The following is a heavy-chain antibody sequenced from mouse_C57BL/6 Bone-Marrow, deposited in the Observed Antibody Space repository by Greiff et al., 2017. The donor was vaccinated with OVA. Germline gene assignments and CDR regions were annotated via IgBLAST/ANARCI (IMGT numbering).Heavy chain of an antibody. D-gene: IGHD1-1*01. CDR3: ARDRYGDWYFDV. CDR2: IDPSDSYT. Sequence: QVQLQQPRAELVKPGASVKLSCKASGYTFTSYWMQWVKQRPGQGLEWIGEIDPSDSYTNYNQKFKGKATLTVDTSSSTAYMQLSSLTSEDSAVYYCARDRYGDWYFDVWGTGTTVTVSS. CDR1: GYTFTSYW. J-gene: IGHJ1*03. V-gene: IGHV1-50*01.